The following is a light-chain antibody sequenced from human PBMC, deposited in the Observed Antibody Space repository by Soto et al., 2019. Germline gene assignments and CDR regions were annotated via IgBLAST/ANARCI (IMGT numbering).Light chain of an antibody. CDR1: ALPKKY. Sequence: SYELTQPPSVSVSLGQMARITCSGEALPKKYAYWYQQKPGQFPVLVIYKDSERPSGIPERFSGSSSGTIVTLTISGVQAEDEADYYCLSAPFGGGTKLTVL. V-gene: IGLV3-16*01. CDR2: KDS. CDR3: LSAP. J-gene: IGLJ2*01.